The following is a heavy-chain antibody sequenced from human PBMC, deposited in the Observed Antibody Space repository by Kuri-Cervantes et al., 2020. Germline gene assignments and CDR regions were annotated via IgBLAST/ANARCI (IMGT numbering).Heavy chain of an antibody. V-gene: IGHV4-59*01. D-gene: IGHD6-13*01. J-gene: IGHJ5*02. CDR1: GGSISSYY. CDR2: IYYSGST. Sequence: GSLRLSCTVSGGSISSYYWSWIRQPPGKGLEWIGYIYYSGSTNYNPSLKSRVTISVDTSKNQFSLKLSSVTAADTAVYYCARGPNSSSWMGDWFDPWGQGTLVTVSS. CDR3: ARGPNSSSWMGDWFDP.